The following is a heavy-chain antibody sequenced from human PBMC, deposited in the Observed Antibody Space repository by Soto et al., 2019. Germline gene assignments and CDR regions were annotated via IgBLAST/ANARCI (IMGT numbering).Heavy chain of an antibody. V-gene: IGHV3-30*19. CDR3: ARWGTTGGFDL. CDR1: GLRFKSFV. J-gene: IGHJ4*02. D-gene: IGHD3-16*01. CDR2: TSYDGNNK. Sequence: QVQLVESGGGVVQPGASLRLSCAASGLRFKSFVMHWVRQAPGKGLEWVAFTSYDGNNKDYGDSVKGRFTVSRDNSQNTLHLQMDFLLPEDMALYYCARWGTTGGFDLWGQGTLVSVSS.